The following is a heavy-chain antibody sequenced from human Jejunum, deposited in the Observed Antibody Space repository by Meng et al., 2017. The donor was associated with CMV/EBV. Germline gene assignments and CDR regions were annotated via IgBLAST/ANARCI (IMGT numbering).Heavy chain of an antibody. J-gene: IGHJ6*02. Sequence: SSSQMSWVSQAPGRGLEWVSYIYAGAGADYADSVKGRFTISRDNSRNTVYLQMNNLRAEDTAVYYCTSARLEAIRGYFYHHGMDVWGPGTTVTVSS. CDR1: SSSQ. CDR2: IYAGAGA. V-gene: IGHV3-53*01. CDR3: TSARLEAIRGYFYHHGMDV. D-gene: IGHD1-1*01.